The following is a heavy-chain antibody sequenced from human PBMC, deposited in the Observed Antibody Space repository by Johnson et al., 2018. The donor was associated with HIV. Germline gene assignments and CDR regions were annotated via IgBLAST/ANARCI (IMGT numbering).Heavy chain of an antibody. CDR2: ISNTGDSP. CDR3: ARARAKVVAGLDAFDI. D-gene: IGHD6-19*01. Sequence: VQLAESGGGLVQPGGSLRLSCAASGFTFSNFPMHWVRQAPGKGLEYVSSISNTGDSPYYANSVKGRFTISRDNSKNTLYLQMGSLRVEDMATYYCARARAKVVAGLDAFDIWGQGTMVTVSS. V-gene: IGHV3-64*01. J-gene: IGHJ3*02. CDR1: GFTFSNFP.